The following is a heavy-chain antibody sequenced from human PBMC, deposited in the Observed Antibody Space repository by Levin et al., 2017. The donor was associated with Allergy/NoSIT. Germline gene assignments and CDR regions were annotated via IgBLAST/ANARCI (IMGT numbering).Heavy chain of an antibody. Sequence: SQTLSLTCTVSGGSISSSSYYWGWIRQPPGKGLEWIGSIYYSGSTYYNPSLKSRVTISVDTSKNQFSLKLSSVTAADTAVYYCARVEGIQLWLRSQYNWFDPWGQGTLVTVSS. CDR1: GGSISSSSYY. CDR2: IYYSGST. CDR3: ARVEGIQLWLRSQYNWFDP. J-gene: IGHJ5*02. D-gene: IGHD5-18*01. V-gene: IGHV4-39*07.